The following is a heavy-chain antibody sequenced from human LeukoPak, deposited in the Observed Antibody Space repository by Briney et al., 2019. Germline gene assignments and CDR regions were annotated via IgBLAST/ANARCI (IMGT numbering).Heavy chain of an antibody. J-gene: IGHJ4*02. CDR2: TYTGGNS. CDR3: AREAYVDYYFDY. V-gene: IGHV3-53*01. CDR1: GFTVSSIH. Sequence: PGGSLRLSCAASGFTVSSIHMVWVRQAPGKGLEWVSVTYTGGNSYYADSVKGRFTISRDNSKNTLYLQMNSLRAEDTAVYYCAREAYVDYYFDYWGQGTLVTVSS. D-gene: IGHD4-17*01.